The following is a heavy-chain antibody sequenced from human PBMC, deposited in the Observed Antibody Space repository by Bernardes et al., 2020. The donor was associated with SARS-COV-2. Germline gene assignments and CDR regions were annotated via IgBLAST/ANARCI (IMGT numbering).Heavy chain of an antibody. D-gene: IGHD2-2*02. Sequence: SETLSLTCTVSGGSVSSAGYYWSWIRQHPGRGLEWIGYIYYSGSTYYNPSLKRRLTISVDTSKNQFSLRLRSVTAADTAVYYCATSDCSSTSCSTSWFDPGGQGTLVAVSS. CDR3: ATSDCSSTSCSTSWFDP. CDR1: GGSVSSAGYY. V-gene: IGHV4-31*03. J-gene: IGHJ5*02. CDR2: IYYSGST.